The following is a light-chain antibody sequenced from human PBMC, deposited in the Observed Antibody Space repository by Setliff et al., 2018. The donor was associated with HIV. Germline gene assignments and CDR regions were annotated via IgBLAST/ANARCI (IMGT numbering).Light chain of an antibody. V-gene: IGLV3-21*04. CDR1: NIGSKS. Sequence: SYELTQPPSVAVAPGKTARITCGGNNIGSKSVHWYQQKQGQAPVLVIYYDSDRTSGIPERFSGSNSGNTATLTISRVEAGDEADYYCQVWDSSSDHSYVFGTGTKVTVL. J-gene: IGLJ1*01. CDR2: YDS. CDR3: QVWDSSSDHSYV.